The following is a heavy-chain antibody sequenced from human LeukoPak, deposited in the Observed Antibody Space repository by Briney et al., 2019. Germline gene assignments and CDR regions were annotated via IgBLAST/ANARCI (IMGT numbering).Heavy chain of an antibody. V-gene: IGHV3-30*18. Sequence: GGSLRLSCAAPGLTFSSYGMHWVRQAPGKGLEWVAVISYDGSNKYYADSVKGRFTISRDNSKNTLYLQMNSLRAEDTAVYYCAKSRGYYYYYMDVWGKGTTVTVSS. CDR2: ISYDGSNK. J-gene: IGHJ6*03. D-gene: IGHD6-6*01. CDR3: AKSRGYYYYYMDV. CDR1: GLTFSSYG.